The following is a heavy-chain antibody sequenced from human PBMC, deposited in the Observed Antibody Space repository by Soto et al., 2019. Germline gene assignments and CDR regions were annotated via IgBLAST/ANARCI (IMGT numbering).Heavy chain of an antibody. D-gene: IGHD6-13*01. CDR1: GFTFSNYA. CDR2: INTSGGNT. J-gene: IGHJ5*01. CDR3: TKDRQHDS. Sequence: EVQLLESGGGLVQPGGSLRLSCAASGFTFSNYAMTWVRQAPGKGLACVSTINTSGGNTHYADSVKGRFSVSRDNSKNTLSLQMNSLRAEDTAVYYCTKDRQHDSWCQGTLVTVSS. V-gene: IGHV3-23*01.